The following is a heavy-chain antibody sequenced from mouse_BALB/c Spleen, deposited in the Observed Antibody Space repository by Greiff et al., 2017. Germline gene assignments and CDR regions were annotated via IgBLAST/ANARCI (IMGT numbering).Heavy chain of an antibody. D-gene: IGHD2-4*01. CDR3: ARIANYDYGLYAMDY. CDR1: GFSLSTYGIG. Sequence: QVTLKVSGPGILQPSQTLSLTCSFSGFSLSTYGIGVGWIRPPSGKGLEWLAHIWWNDNKYYNTALKSRLTISKDTSNNQVFLKIASVDTADTATYYCARIANYDYGLYAMDYWGQGTSVTVSS. J-gene: IGHJ4*01. V-gene: IGHV8-11*01. CDR2: IWWNDNK.